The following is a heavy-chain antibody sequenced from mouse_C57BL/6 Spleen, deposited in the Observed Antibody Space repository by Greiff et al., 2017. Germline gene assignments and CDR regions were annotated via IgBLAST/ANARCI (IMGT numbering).Heavy chain of an antibody. CDR1: GYTFTSYG. V-gene: IGHV1-58*01. CDR3: ARSNYDYDEGFAY. Sequence: EVKLMESGAELVRPGSSVKMSCKTSGYTFTSYGINWVKQRPGQGLEWIGYIYIGNGYTEYNEKFKGKATLTSDTSSSTAYMQLSSLTSEDSAIYFCARSNYDYDEGFAYWGQGTLVTVSA. D-gene: IGHD2-4*01. CDR2: IYIGNGYT. J-gene: IGHJ3*01.